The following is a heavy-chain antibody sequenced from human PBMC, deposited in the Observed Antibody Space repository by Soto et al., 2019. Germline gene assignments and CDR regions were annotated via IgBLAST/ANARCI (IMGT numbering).Heavy chain of an antibody. CDR1: GFTFSSYT. CDR3: AKVGAGHYYYYGMDV. D-gene: IGHD6-13*01. CDR2: ISGSGGST. Sequence: GGSLRLSCAASGFTFSSYTMSWVRQAPGKGLEWVSAISGSGGSTYYADSVKGRFTISRDNSKNTLYLQMNSLRAEDTAVYYCAKVGAGHYYYYGMDVWGHGTTVANSS. J-gene: IGHJ6*02. V-gene: IGHV3-23*01.